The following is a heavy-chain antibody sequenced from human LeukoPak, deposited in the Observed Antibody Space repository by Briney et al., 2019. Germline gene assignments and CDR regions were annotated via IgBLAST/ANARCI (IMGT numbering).Heavy chain of an antibody. CDR1: GFAFSSYS. D-gene: IGHD6-6*01. V-gene: IGHV3-48*01. CDR3: ARVARYSSSSPPPDY. J-gene: IGHJ4*02. CDR2: ISSSSSTI. Sequence: PGGSLRLSCAASGFAFSSYSMNWVRQAPGKGLEWVSYISSSSSTIYYADSVKGRFTISRNNAKNSLYLQMNSLRAEDTAMYYCARVARYSSSSPPPDYWGQGTLVTVSS.